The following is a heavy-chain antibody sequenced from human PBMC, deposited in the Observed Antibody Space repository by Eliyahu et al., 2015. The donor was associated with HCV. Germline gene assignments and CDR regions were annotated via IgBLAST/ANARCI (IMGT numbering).Heavy chain of an antibody. V-gene: IGHV1-69*01. D-gene: IGHD2-8*01. Sequence: QVQLVQSGAEVKKPGSSVXVSCXASXGXFSSYAISWVRQAPAQGLEWMGGIIPIFGTANYAQKFQGRVTITADESTSTAYMELSSLRSEDTAVYYCARDISMGYYFDYWGQGTLVTVSS. CDR1: XGXFSSYA. CDR2: IIPIFGTA. CDR3: ARDISMGYYFDY. J-gene: IGHJ4*02.